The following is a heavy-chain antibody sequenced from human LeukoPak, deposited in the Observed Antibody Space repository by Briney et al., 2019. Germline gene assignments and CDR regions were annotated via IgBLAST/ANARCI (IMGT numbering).Heavy chain of an antibody. CDR1: GGSISSGGYS. CDR2: IYHSGST. J-gene: IGHJ5*02. V-gene: IGHV4-30-2*01. CDR3: VIGPPSPFYDSRGYWFGP. Sequence: PSQTLSLTCAVSGGSISSGGYSGRWIRQPPGKGLEWIVYIYHSGSTYYNPSLKSRFTISVDMSKKQFSLKLTSVTAADTAVYYCVIGPPSPFYDSRGYWFGPLGQGTPVT. D-gene: IGHD3-22*01.